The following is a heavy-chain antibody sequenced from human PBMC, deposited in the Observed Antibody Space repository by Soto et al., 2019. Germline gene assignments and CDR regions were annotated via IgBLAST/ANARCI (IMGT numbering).Heavy chain of an antibody. V-gene: IGHV4-4*09. CDR3: ARRRGGYSLDV. Sequence: QVRLQESGPGLVRPSETLSLTCAVSGAPMTNYYWTWIRQTPGRRLEWIGYIFHNGNTKFNPSLFGRVSMSIDTSKSQFSLNLTSVTAADTAVYYCARRRGGYSLDVWGQGTTITVSS. CDR2: IFHNGNT. D-gene: IGHD3-16*02. CDR1: GAPMTNYY. J-gene: IGHJ6*02.